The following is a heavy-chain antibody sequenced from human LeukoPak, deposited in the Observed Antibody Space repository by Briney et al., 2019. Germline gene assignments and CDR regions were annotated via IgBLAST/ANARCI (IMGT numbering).Heavy chain of an antibody. Sequence: PGGSLRLSCAASGFTFSSYAMHWVRQAPGQGLEYVSAITSNGNSPYYANSVRGRFTISRDNSKNTLYLQMGSLRVEDMAVYYCAREYCSGGDCQYYFDYRGQGTLVTVSS. CDR1: GFTFSSYA. CDR3: AREYCSGGDCQYYFDY. D-gene: IGHD2-15*01. V-gene: IGHV3-64*01. CDR2: ITSNGNSP. J-gene: IGHJ4*02.